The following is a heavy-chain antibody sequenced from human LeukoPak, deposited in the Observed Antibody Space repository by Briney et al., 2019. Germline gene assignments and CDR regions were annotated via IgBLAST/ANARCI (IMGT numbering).Heavy chain of an antibody. V-gene: IGHV4-34*01. Sequence: SETLSLTCTVSGGSISSYYWSWIRQPPGKGLEWIGEINHSGSTNYNPSLKSRVTISVDTSKNQFSLKLSSVTAADTAVYYCARGRSGYYYDSSGYYYRNAFDIWGQGTMVTVSS. CDR2: INHSGST. J-gene: IGHJ3*02. CDR3: ARGRSGYYYDSSGYYYRNAFDI. CDR1: GGSISSYY. D-gene: IGHD3-22*01.